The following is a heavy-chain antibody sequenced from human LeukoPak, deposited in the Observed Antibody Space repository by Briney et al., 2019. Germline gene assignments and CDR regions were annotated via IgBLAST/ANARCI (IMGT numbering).Heavy chain of an antibody. J-gene: IGHJ4*02. Sequence: GGSLRLSCAGSGFIFNNYAMHWVRRPPGKGLEWVSGISWNSGTIDYADSVRGRFTISRDNAKNSLYLQMDSLRVEDTAFYYCAKDNRRHYTSGPNPDSLHWGQGALVTVSS. D-gene: IGHD6-19*01. CDR2: ISWNSGTI. CDR1: GFIFNNYA. CDR3: AKDNRRHYTSGPNPDSLH. V-gene: IGHV3-9*01.